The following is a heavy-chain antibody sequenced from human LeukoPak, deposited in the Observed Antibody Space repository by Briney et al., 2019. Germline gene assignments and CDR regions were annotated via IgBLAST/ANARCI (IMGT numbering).Heavy chain of an antibody. Sequence: PGGSLRLSCAASGFIVSSNHMSWVHQAPGKGLEWVSSISTSSSYIYYADSVKGRFTISRDNARNSLYLQMNTLRAEDTAVYSCARGADGVSSNSRGWFDPWGQGTLVTVSS. J-gene: IGHJ5*02. CDR3: ARGADGVSSNSRGWFDP. V-gene: IGHV3-21*01. CDR2: ISTSSSYI. CDR1: GFIVSSNH. D-gene: IGHD2-15*01.